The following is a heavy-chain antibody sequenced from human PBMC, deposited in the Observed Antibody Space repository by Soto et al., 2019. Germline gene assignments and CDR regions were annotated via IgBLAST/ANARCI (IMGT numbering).Heavy chain of an antibody. V-gene: IGHV3-9*01. D-gene: IGHD3-10*01. CDR3: LKDAPNGSIDD. J-gene: IGHJ4*02. CDR1: GFRFEQYV. CDR2: VSPTGYTV. Sequence: VQVVASGGGLVQPGRSLRLSCAVSGFRFEQYVMHWVRQGPGKGLECVSTVSPTGYTVAYAVSVEGRFTVSRDNAKNSLYLQMNRLKGDDTAFYYCLKDAPNGSIDDWGQGNLVTVSS.